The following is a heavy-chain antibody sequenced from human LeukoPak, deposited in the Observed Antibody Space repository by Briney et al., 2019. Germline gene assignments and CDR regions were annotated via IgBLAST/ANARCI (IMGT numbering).Heavy chain of an antibody. V-gene: IGHV3-15*01. CDR2: VKSKTDGGTT. CDR1: GFTFSSYS. Sequence: GGSLRLSCAASGFTFSSYSMNWVRQAPGKGLEWVGRVKSKTDGGTTDYAAPVKGRFTISRDDSKNTLYLQVNSLNTEDTAVYYCATGRRFDYWGQGTLATVSS. D-gene: IGHD1-14*01. J-gene: IGHJ4*02. CDR3: ATGRRFDY.